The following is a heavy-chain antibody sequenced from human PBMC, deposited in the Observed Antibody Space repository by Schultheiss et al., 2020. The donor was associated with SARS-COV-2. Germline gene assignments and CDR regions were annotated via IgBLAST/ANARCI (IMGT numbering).Heavy chain of an antibody. CDR3: ARNMRWSYGPIHDFDY. V-gene: IGHV3-33*01. CDR1: GFTFSSYG. J-gene: IGHJ4*02. D-gene: IGHD1-26*01. CDR2: IWYDGSNK. Sequence: GGSLRLSCAASGFTFSSYGMHWVRQAPGKGLEWVAVIWYDGSNKYYADSVKGRFTISRDNSKNTLYLQMNSLRAEDTAVYYCARNMRWSYGPIHDFDYWGQGTLVTVSS.